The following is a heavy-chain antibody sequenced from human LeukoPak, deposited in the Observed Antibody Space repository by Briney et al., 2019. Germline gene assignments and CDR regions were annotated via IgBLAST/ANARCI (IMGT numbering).Heavy chain of an antibody. Sequence: SETLSLTCAVYGGSFSGYYWSWIRQPPGKGLEWIGEINHSGSTNYIPSLKSRVTISVDTSKNQFSLKLSSVTAADTAVYYCASAKSGYDPMGYWGQGTLVAVSS. D-gene: IGHD5-12*01. V-gene: IGHV4-34*01. CDR1: GGSFSGYY. CDR3: ASAKSGYDPMGY. J-gene: IGHJ4*02. CDR2: INHSGST.